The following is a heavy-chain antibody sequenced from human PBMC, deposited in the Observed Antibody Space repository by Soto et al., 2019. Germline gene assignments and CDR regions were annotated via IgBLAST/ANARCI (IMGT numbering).Heavy chain of an antibody. CDR1: GGTFSSYA. Sequence: GASVKVSCKASGGTFSSYAISWVRQAPGQGPEWMGGIIPIFGTANYAQKFQGRVTITADESTSTAYMELSSLRSEDTAVYYCARETGQVLRPRRAFDIWGQWTMVTVSS. D-gene: IGHD3-10*01. CDR2: IIPIFGTA. V-gene: IGHV1-69*13. CDR3: ARETGQVLRPRRAFDI. J-gene: IGHJ3*02.